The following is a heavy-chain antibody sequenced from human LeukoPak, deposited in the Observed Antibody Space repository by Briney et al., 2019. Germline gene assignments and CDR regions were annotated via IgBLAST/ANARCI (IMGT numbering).Heavy chain of an antibody. CDR3: AKYYGDYYYYYYMDV. CDR2: ISSSGSTI. V-gene: IGHV3-11*01. Sequence: PGGSLRLSCAASGFTFSDYYMSWIRQAPGKGLEWVSYISSSGSTIYYADSVKGRFTISRDNAKNSLYLQMNSLRAEDTAVFYCAKYYGDYYYYYYMDVWGKGITVTVSS. CDR1: GFTFSDYY. J-gene: IGHJ6*03. D-gene: IGHD4-17*01.